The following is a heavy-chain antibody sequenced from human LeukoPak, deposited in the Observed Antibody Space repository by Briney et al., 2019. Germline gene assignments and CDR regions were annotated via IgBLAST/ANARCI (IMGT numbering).Heavy chain of an antibody. D-gene: IGHD1-14*01. CDR2: IRYDGSDK. V-gene: IGHV3-30*02. CDR3: AKDSNQNFDY. Sequence: GGSLRLSCAASGFIFSSYGMHWVRQAPGKGLEWVAFIRYDGSDKYYTDSVKGRFTISRDNSKNTLYLQMNSLRAEDTAVYYCAKDSNQNFDYWGQGTLVSVSS. CDR1: GFIFSSYG. J-gene: IGHJ4*02.